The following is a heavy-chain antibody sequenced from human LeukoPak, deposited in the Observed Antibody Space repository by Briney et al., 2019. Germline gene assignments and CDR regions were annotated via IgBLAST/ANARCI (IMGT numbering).Heavy chain of an antibody. V-gene: IGHV3-23*01. CDR1: GFTFSSYA. Sequence: GGSLRLSCAASGFTFSSYAMSLVRQAPRKGLEWVSAISGSGGSTYYADSVKGRFTIYRDNSKNTLYLQMNSLRAEDTAVYYCAKVYLFNDYEGGYFDYWGQGTLVTVSS. CDR3: AKVYLFNDYEGGYFDY. J-gene: IGHJ4*02. D-gene: IGHD4-17*01. CDR2: ISGSGGST.